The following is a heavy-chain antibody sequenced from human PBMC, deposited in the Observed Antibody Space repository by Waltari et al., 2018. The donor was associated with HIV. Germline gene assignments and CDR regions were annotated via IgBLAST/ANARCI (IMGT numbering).Heavy chain of an antibody. J-gene: IGHJ4*02. CDR3: AREIGGNYYDYYFDY. Sequence: EVQLVESGGGLVQPGGPLRLSCAALGFTLNSYRMNWVRQAPGKGLEWVANIKEDGTEKYYVDSVKGRFTISRDNAQNSLYLQLNSLRAEDTAVYYCAREIGGNYYDYYFDYWGQGARVTVSS. CDR1: GFTLNSYR. V-gene: IGHV3-7*01. D-gene: IGHD1-26*01. CDR2: IKEDGTEK.